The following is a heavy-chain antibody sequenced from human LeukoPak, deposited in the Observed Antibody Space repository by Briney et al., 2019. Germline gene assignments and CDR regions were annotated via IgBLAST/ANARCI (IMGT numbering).Heavy chain of an antibody. CDR2: AYHSGIT. J-gene: IGHJ3*01. CDR3: ARVYCTRTTCNDDAFDV. Sequence: TSETLSLTCAVSGFSINMGYYWGWIRQPPGAGLESIANAYHSGITNYTPSLKSRVTISVDTSKNQFSLKLSSVTTADTAVYYCARVYCTRTTCNDDAFDVWGQGILVTVSS. CDR1: GFSINMGYY. V-gene: IGHV4-38-2*01. D-gene: IGHD2/OR15-2a*01.